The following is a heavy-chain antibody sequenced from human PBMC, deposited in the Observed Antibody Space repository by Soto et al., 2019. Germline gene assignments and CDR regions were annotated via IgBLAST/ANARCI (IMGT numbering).Heavy chain of an antibody. V-gene: IGHV3-23*01. Sequence: QPGGSLRLSCAASGFTFSSYAMSWVRQAPGKGLEWVSAISGSGGSTYYADSVKGRFTISRDNSKNTLYLQINTLRAEDTAVYYFAKDRYYYGSGTERFNWFDPWGQGTLVTVSS. J-gene: IGHJ5*02. D-gene: IGHD3-10*01. CDR2: ISGSGGST. CDR1: GFTFSSYA. CDR3: AKDRYYYGSGTERFNWFDP.